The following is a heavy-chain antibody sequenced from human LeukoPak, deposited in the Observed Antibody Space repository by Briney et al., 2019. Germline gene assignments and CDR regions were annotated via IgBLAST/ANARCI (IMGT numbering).Heavy chain of an antibody. Sequence: GGSLRLSCAASGFTFSSYSMNWVRQAPGKGLEWVSSISSSSSYIYYADSVKGRFTISRDNAKNSLYLQMNSLRAEDTAVYYCAKANYYDSSGYRNPYYFDYWGQGTLVTVSS. V-gene: IGHV3-21*04. CDR3: AKANYYDSSGYRNPYYFDY. D-gene: IGHD3-22*01. J-gene: IGHJ4*02. CDR1: GFTFSSYS. CDR2: ISSSSSYI.